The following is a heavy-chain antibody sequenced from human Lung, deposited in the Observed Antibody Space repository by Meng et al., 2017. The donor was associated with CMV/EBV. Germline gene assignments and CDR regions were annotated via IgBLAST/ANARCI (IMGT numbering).Heavy chain of an antibody. CDR2: IRSDGHQT. D-gene: IGHD5-12*01. V-gene: IGHV3-30*02. CDR3: AKDLVDYYFDS. Sequence: GGSXRLXFIASGFTFNTYGMHWVRQAPGKGLEWVAFIRSDGHQTYYADSVKGRFAVSRDNSKNTLYLRMTSLRAGDTAVYFCAKDLVDYYFDSWGQGTLVXVSS. CDR1: GFTFNTYG. J-gene: IGHJ4*02.